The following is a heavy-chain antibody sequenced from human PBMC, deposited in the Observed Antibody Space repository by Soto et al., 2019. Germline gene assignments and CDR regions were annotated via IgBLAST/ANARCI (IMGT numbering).Heavy chain of an antibody. Sequence: QVQLQESGPGLVKPSQTLSLTCTVSGGSISNGDYYWSWIRQPPGKGLEWIGYIYYSGSTYYNPSLKSRVTISVDTSKNQFSLKLSSVTAADTAVYYCARGETLWFGELAYYYGMDVWGQGTTVTVSS. V-gene: IGHV4-30-4*01. CDR3: ARGETLWFGELAYYYGMDV. J-gene: IGHJ6*02. CDR2: IYYSGST. CDR1: GGSISNGDYY. D-gene: IGHD3-10*01.